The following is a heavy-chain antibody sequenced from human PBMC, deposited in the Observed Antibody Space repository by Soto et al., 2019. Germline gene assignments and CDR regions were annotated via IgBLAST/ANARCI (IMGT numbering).Heavy chain of an antibody. J-gene: IGHJ4*02. CDR3: ARSVEGHFDY. V-gene: IGHV3-48*02. D-gene: IGHD6-19*01. CDR2: ITSDTNTI. Sequence: EVQLVESGGGLVQPGGSLRLTCVASGFPFSIYSMNWVRQAPGKGLEWSSYITSDTNTIKYADSVKGRFTISRNNAKNLVYLQLNSLRDEDMGVYFCARSVEGHFDYWGRGTVVTVSS. CDR1: GFPFSIYS.